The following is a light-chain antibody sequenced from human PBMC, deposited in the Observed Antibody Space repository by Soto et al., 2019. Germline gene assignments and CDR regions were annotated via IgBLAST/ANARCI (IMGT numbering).Light chain of an antibody. CDR3: QQCYTSPLT. Sequence: DIQMTQTPSTLSAGVGDRVTITCRASQRINTYLNWYQQKPGKAPTLLMYAASNLQSGVPSRFSGGGSGTDFTLTINTLQPDDFATYFCQQCYTSPLTFGQGTKVEIK. V-gene: IGKV1-39*01. CDR2: AAS. J-gene: IGKJ1*01. CDR1: QRINTY.